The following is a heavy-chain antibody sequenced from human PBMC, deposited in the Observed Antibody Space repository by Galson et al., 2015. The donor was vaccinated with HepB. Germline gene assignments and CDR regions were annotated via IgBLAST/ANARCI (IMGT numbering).Heavy chain of an antibody. J-gene: IGHJ2*01. V-gene: IGHV3-30*18. Sequence: SLRLSCAASGFTFSSYGMHWVRQAPGKGLEWVAVISYDGSNKYYADSVKGRFTISRDNSKNTLYLQMNSLRAEDTAVYYCAKDPKPYGDYDWYFDLWGRGTLVTVSS. CDR1: GFTFSSYG. D-gene: IGHD4-17*01. CDR3: AKDPKPYGDYDWYFDL. CDR2: ISYDGSNK.